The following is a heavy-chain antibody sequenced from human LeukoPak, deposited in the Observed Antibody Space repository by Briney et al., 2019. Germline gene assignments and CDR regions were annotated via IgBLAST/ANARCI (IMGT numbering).Heavy chain of an antibody. Sequence: ASVKVSCKASGYTFTSYYMHWVRQAPGQGLEWMGIINPSGGSTSYAQKFQGRVTMTRDTSTSTVYMELSSLRSEDTAVYYCARGKWFGELDAEENFDYWGQGTLVTVSS. CDR3: ARGKWFGELDAEENFDY. V-gene: IGHV1-46*01. CDR2: INPSGGST. J-gene: IGHJ4*02. D-gene: IGHD3-10*01. CDR1: GYTFTSYY.